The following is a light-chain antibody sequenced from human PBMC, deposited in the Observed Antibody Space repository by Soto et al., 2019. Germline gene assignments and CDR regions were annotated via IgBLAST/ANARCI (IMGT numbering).Light chain of an antibody. J-gene: IGKJ1*01. CDR3: QQYDTYWT. CDR2: DAS. CDR1: QSISSR. V-gene: IGKV1-5*01. Sequence: DIQMTQSTSTLSASVGDRVTITCRASQSISSRLAWYQQIPGKAPNLLIYDASTLESGVPSRFSGSGSGTEFTLTISSLQPGDSATYYCQQYDTYWTFGQGTKVEIK.